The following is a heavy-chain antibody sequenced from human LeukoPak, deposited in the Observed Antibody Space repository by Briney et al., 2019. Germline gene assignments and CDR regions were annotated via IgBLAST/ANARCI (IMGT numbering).Heavy chain of an antibody. Sequence: PGGSLRLSCAASGFTFSSYAMHWVRQAAGRGLEWVAVVSYDGSNKYYADSVKGRFTISRDNSKNTLYLQMNSLRAEDTAVYYCARGSWRLVRGAASFESWGQGTLVTVPS. J-gene: IGHJ4*02. CDR1: GFTFSSYA. D-gene: IGHD3-10*01. CDR2: VSYDGSNK. CDR3: ARGSWRLVRGAASFES. V-gene: IGHV3-30-3*01.